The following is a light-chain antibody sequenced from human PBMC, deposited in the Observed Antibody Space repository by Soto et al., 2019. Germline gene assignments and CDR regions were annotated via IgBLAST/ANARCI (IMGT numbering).Light chain of an antibody. Sequence: DIVLTQSPATLSLSPGERATLSCRASQSVGRYLAWYQQTPGQVPRLLIYDVSDRATGIPARFSGSGSGTDFILTISSLEPEDFAVYYCQQRITWPLTFGGGTKVEIK. CDR1: QSVGRY. CDR2: DVS. CDR3: QQRITWPLT. J-gene: IGKJ4*01. V-gene: IGKV3-11*01.